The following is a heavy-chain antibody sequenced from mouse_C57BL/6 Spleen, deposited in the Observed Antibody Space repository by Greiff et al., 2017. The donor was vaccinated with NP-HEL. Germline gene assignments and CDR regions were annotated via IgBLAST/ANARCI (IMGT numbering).Heavy chain of an antibody. CDR3: ARRTTASFDY. CDR2: IHPNSGST. D-gene: IGHD1-2*01. J-gene: IGHJ2*01. Sequence: QVQLQQPGAELVQPGASVKLSCKASGYTFTSYWMRWVKQRPGQGLEWIGMIHPNSGSTNYNEKFKSKATLTVDKSSSTAYMQLRSLTAEDSAVYYCARRTTASFDYWGQGTTLTVAS. CDR1: GYTFTSYW. V-gene: IGHV1-64*01.